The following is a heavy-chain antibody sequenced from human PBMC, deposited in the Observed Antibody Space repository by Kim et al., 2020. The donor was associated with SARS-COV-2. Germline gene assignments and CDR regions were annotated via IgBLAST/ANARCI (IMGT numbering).Heavy chain of an antibody. J-gene: IGHJ4*02. V-gene: IGHV4-59*08. CDR1: GGSIRSYR. Sequence: SETLSLTCSVSGGSIRSYRWSWIRQAPGRGPEWIAYLSNSGEINNNPSLKSRVTISMDTSNNQFSLRLSSVTAADTAIYHCARLSGWANFDYWGQGTLGTVSS. D-gene: IGHD6-25*01. CDR2: LSNSGEI. CDR3: ARLSGWANFDY.